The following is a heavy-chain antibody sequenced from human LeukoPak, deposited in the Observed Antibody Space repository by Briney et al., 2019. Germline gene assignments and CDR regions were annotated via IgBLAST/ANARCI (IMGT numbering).Heavy chain of an antibody. J-gene: IGHJ3*02. CDR3: ARLMVRGGGDAFDI. V-gene: IGHV4-59*01. CDR1: GGSISSYY. Sequence: SETLSLTCAVSGGSISSYYGSWIRQPPGKGLEWIGYIYYSGSTNYNPSLKSRVTISVDTSKNQFSLKLSSVTAADTAVYYCARLMVRGGGDAFDIWGQGTMVTVSS. D-gene: IGHD3-10*01. CDR2: IYYSGST.